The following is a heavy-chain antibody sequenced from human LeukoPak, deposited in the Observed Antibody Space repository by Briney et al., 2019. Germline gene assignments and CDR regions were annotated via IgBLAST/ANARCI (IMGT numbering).Heavy chain of an antibody. J-gene: IGHJ4*02. V-gene: IGHV1-69*04. D-gene: IGHD6-13*01. CDR2: IIPSLGTP. Sequence: SVKVSCKASGYTFTSYAISWVRQAPGQGLEWVGRIIPSLGTPNYAQKFQGRVTITADRSTTTAYMELSSLRFEDTAVYYCARAGSSRFSVPYYFNYWGQGTPVTVSS. CDR1: GYTFTSYA. CDR3: ARAGSSRFSVPYYFNY.